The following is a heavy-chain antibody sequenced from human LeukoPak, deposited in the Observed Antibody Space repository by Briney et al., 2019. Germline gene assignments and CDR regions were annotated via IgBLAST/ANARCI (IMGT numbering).Heavy chain of an antibody. CDR1: GFTFSSYA. CDR3: AKAPTMYYYDSSGYSLDY. V-gene: IGHV3-23*01. Sequence: GGSLRLSCAASGFTFSSYAMSWVRQAPGKGLEWVSAISGSGGSTYYADSVKGRFTISRDNSKNTLYLQMNSLRAEDTAAYYCAKAPTMYYYDSSGYSLDYWGQGTLVTAS. CDR2: ISGSGGST. J-gene: IGHJ4*02. D-gene: IGHD3-22*01.